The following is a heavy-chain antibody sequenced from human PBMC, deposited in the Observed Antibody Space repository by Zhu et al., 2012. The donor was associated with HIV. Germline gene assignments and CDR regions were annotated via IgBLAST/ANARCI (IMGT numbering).Heavy chain of an antibody. CDR1: GGSMSSHY. CDR3: ARSVKEQLVFDS. J-gene: IGHJ4*02. V-gene: IGHV4-59*11. Sequence: QVQLQESGPQLVKPSETLSLTCTVSGGSMSSHYWNWVRQPPGKGLQWIGYMYSSGSTKYNFSLKSRVAISLDMSKNQFSLNLSSVTTADTAVYYCARSVKEQLVFDSWGQGXLVTVSS. CDR2: MYSSGST. D-gene: IGHD6-13*01.